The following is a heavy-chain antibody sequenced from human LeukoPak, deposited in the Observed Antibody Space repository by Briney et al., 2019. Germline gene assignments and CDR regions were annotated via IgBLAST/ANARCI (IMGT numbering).Heavy chain of an antibody. CDR2: IIPILGIA. V-gene: IGHV1-69*04. Sequence: SVKVSCKASGYTFTSYGISWVRQAPGQGLEWMGRIIPILGIANYAQKFQGRVTITADKSTSTAYMELSSLRSEDTAVYYCARDRTSREIQKSMGLYYFDYWGQGTLVTVSS. J-gene: IGHJ4*02. CDR3: ARDRTSREIQKSMGLYYFDY. CDR1: GYTFTSYG. D-gene: IGHD2/OR15-2a*01.